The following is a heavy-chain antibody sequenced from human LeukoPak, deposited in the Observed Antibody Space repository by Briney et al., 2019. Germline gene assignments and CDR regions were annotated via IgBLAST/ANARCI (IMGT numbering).Heavy chain of an antibody. J-gene: IGHJ3*02. CDR3: ARDLGYSAYATVRGYAVDI. D-gene: IGHD5-12*01. V-gene: IGHV3-66*01. Sequence: GGSLRVSCAASGFTVSTNYMSWVRQAPGKGLEWVSIIYSGGSTYYADSVKGRFTISRDNSKNTLYLQLNSLRAEDTAVYYCARDLGYSAYATVRGYAVDIWGQGTMVTVSS. CDR1: GFTVSTNY. CDR2: IYSGGST.